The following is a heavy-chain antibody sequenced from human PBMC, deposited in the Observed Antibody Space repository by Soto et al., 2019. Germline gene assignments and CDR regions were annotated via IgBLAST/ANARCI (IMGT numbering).Heavy chain of an antibody. CDR1: GYTFTSYG. Sequence: ASVKVSCKASGYTFTSYGISWVRQAPGQGLEWMGWISAYNGNTNYAQKLQGRVTMTTDTSTSTAYMELRSLRSDDTAVYYCARDDRYYDFWSGYKPENYYGMDVWGQGTTVTVSS. CDR3: ARDDRYYDFWSGYKPENYYGMDV. D-gene: IGHD3-3*01. V-gene: IGHV1-18*01. J-gene: IGHJ6*02. CDR2: ISAYNGNT.